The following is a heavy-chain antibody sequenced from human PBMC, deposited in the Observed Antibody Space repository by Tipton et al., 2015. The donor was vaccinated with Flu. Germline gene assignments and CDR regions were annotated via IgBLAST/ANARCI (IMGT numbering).Heavy chain of an antibody. J-gene: IGHJ4*02. CDR2: IYYSGST. Sequence: TLSLTCTVSGDSISSSSYYWGWIRQPPGKGLEWIGSIYYSGSTYYNPSLKSRVTISVDTSKSQFSLKLTSVTAADTAVYYCARGSGSGTYVIFDFWGQGTLVTVSS. CDR1: GDSISSSSYY. V-gene: IGHV4-39*07. D-gene: IGHD3-10*01. CDR3: ARGSGSGTYVIFDF.